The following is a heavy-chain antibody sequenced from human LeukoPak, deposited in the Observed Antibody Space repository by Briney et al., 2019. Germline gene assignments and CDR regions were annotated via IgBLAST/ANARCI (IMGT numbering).Heavy chain of an antibody. J-gene: IGHJ6*03. V-gene: IGHV1-3*01. D-gene: IGHD6-13*01. CDR2: INAGNGNT. Sequence: ASVKVSCKASGYTFTSYAMHWVRQAPGQRLEWMGWINAGNGNTKYSQKFQGRVTITRDTSASTAYMELSSLRSEDTAVYYCARAIAAAGKYYYYYMDVWGKGTTVTVSS. CDR3: ARAIAAAGKYYYYYMDV. CDR1: GYTFTSYA.